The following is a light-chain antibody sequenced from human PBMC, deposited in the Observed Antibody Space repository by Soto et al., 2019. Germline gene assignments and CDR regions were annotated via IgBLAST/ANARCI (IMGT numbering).Light chain of an antibody. J-gene: IGKJ4*01. Sequence: EIVMTQSPATLSVSPGERATLSCRASQDVNIYLAWYQQKPGQAPRLLISGASTRATGIPARFSGSGSGTEFTLTISSLQSEDVAVYYCQQYGNRPLTFGGGTNVEIK. CDR1: QDVNIY. CDR2: GAS. V-gene: IGKV3D-15*01. CDR3: QQYGNRPLT.